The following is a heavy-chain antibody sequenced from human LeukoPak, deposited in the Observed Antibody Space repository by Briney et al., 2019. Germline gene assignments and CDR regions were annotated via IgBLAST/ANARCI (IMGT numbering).Heavy chain of an antibody. J-gene: IGHJ3*02. Sequence: PGGSLRLSCTSSGFTFGDYAMSWVRQAPGKGLEWVVFIRSKAYGGTTEYAASVKGRFTISRDDSKSIAYLQMNSLKTEDTAVYYCTREGYSGYGFQAFDIWGQGTMVTVSS. CDR3: TREGYSGYGFQAFDI. CDR1: GFTFGDYA. CDR2: IRSKAYGGTT. D-gene: IGHD5-12*01. V-gene: IGHV3-49*04.